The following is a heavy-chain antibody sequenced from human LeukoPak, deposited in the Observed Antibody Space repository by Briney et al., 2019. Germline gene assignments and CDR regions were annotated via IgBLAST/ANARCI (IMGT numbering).Heavy chain of an antibody. Sequence: PLQNLSLTCTVSGGSISSGSYYWSWIRQPAGKGLEEIGRIYTSGSTNYNPSLKSRVTISVDTSKNQFSLKLSSGSAAAAAVYYAASSHCSSTSCYACVWGQGILVTVSS. J-gene: IGHJ4*02. V-gene: IGHV4-61*02. D-gene: IGHD2-2*01. CDR1: GGSISSGSYY. CDR2: IYTSGST. CDR3: ASSHCSSTSCYACV.